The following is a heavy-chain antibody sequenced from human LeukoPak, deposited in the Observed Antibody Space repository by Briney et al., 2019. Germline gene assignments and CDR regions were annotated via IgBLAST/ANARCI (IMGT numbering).Heavy chain of an antibody. Sequence: GRSLRLSCAASGFTFDDYTMHWVRQAPGKGLEWVSGTSWNSGSIGYADSVKGRFTISRDNAKNSLYLQMNSLRAEDTALCYCAKDMGYGGYVGVLDYWGQGTLVTVSS. V-gene: IGHV3-9*01. CDR3: AKDMGYGGYVGVLDY. J-gene: IGHJ4*02. D-gene: IGHD4-17*01. CDR1: GFTFDDYT. CDR2: TSWNSGSI.